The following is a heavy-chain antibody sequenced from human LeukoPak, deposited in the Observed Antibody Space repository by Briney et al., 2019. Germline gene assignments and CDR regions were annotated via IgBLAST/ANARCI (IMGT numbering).Heavy chain of an antibody. J-gene: IGHJ4*02. D-gene: IGHD6-19*01. CDR1: GITLSNYA. CDR3: AKEVAGTGKAFAY. V-gene: IGHV3-23*01. Sequence: PGGCLRLSCVVSGITLSNYAMSWVRQAPGKGLEWVSGISGSAGGTNYADSVKGRFTISRDNPKNTLHLQVDSLRAEDTAIYYCAKEVAGTGKAFAYWGPGTLVTVSS. CDR2: ISGSAGGT.